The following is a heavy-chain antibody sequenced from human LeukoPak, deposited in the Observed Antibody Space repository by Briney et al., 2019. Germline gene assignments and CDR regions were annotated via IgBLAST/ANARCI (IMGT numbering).Heavy chain of an antibody. Sequence: GGSLRLSCAASGFTFSSYWMHWVRQAPGKGLVWVSRINTDGSSTSYADSVKGRFTISRDNAKNTLYLQMNSLRAEGTAAYYCARDRDSSGWSGGFDYWGQGTLVTVSS. V-gene: IGHV3-74*01. CDR3: ARDRDSSGWSGGFDY. CDR1: GFTFSSYW. D-gene: IGHD6-19*01. CDR2: INTDGSST. J-gene: IGHJ4*02.